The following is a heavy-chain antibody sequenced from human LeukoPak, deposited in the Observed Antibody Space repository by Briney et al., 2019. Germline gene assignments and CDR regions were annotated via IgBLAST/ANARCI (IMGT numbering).Heavy chain of an antibody. Sequence: GRSLRLSCAASGFTFSSYGMHWVRQAPGKGLEGVAVIWYDGSNKYYADSVKGRFTISRDNSKNTLYLQMNSLRAEDTAVYYCARDAIRHDYGADYWGQGTLVTVSS. CDR3: ARDAIRHDYGADY. V-gene: IGHV3-33*01. CDR2: IWYDGSNK. D-gene: IGHD4-17*01. CDR1: GFTFSSYG. J-gene: IGHJ4*02.